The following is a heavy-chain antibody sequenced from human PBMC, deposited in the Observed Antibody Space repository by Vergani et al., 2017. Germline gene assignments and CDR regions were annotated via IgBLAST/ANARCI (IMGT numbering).Heavy chain of an antibody. CDR1: GFTFSSYG. D-gene: IGHD4-11*01. CDR2: ISYDGSNK. J-gene: IGHJ6*02. V-gene: IGHV3-30*18. CDR3: AKDPSSPTVTSDYYYYDGMDV. Sequence: QVQLVESGGGVVQPGRSLRLSCAASGFTFSSYGMHWVRQAPGKGLEWVAVISYDGSNKYYADSVKGRFNISRDNSKNTLYLQMNSLRAEDTAVYYCAKDPSSPTVTSDYYYYDGMDVWGQGTTVTVSS.